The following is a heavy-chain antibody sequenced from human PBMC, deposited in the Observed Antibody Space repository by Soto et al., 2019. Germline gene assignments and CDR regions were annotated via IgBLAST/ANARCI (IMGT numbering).Heavy chain of an antibody. CDR2: ISAYNGNT. CDR1: GYTFTSYG. D-gene: IGHD3-3*01. Sequence: GASVKVSCKASGYTFTSYGISWVRQAPGQGLEWMGWISAYNGNTNYAQKLQGRVTMTTDTSTSTAYMELRSLRSDDTAVYYCARKTYYDFWSGYSTFDYWGQGTLVTVSS. J-gene: IGHJ4*02. V-gene: IGHV1-18*01. CDR3: ARKTYYDFWSGYSTFDY.